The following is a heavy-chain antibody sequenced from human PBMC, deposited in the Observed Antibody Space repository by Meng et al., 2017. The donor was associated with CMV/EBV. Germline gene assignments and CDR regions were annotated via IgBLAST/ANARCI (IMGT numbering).Heavy chain of an antibody. V-gene: IGHV3-15*01. D-gene: IGHD3-3*01. J-gene: IGHJ4*02. Sequence: FNFSNDWMSWVRQAPGKGLEWVGRIKSKTDGGTTDYAAPVKGRFTISRDDSKNTLYLQMNSLKTEDTAVYYCTTIPSDYDFWSGYYWGQGTLVTVSS. CDR1: FNFSNDW. CDR2: IKSKTDGGTT. CDR3: TTIPSDYDFWSGYY.